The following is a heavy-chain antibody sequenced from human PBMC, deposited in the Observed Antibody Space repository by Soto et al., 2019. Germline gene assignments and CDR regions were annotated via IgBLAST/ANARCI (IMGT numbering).Heavy chain of an antibody. CDR1: GFTFSTYA. CDR2: ISGSGAST. V-gene: IGHV3-23*01. D-gene: IGHD3-10*01. Sequence: EVQLLESGGGLVQPGGSLRLSCAASGFTFSTYAMSWVRQAPGKGLEWVSAISGSGASTYYADSVQGRFTISGGSSKSTLDLQMDSLGAADTPVYYCAKGRVGSGGYWRAGGYWGQGTLVTVSS. CDR3: AKGRVGSGGYWRAGGY. J-gene: IGHJ4*02.